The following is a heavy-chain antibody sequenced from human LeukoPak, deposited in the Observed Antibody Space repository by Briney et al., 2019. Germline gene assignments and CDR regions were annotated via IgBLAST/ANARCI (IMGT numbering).Heavy chain of an antibody. Sequence: ASVKVSCKDSGYTFTSYAMNWVRQAPGQGLEWMGWINTNTGNPTYAQGFTGRFVFSLDTSVSTAYLQISSLKAEDTAVYYCARLASSSIATPTLDYWGQGTLVTVSS. D-gene: IGHD6-6*01. J-gene: IGHJ4*02. CDR2: INTNTGNP. CDR1: GYTFTSYA. CDR3: ARLASSSIATPTLDY. V-gene: IGHV7-4-1*02.